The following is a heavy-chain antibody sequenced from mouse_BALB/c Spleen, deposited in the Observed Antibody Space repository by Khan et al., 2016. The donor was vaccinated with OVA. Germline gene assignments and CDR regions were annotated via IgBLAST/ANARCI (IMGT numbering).Heavy chain of an antibody. CDR3: ARRPRGVFYEFLFAF. CDR1: GFSLTTSGMC. CDR2: IYWDDDK. Sequence: QVTLKESGPGILQPSQTLSLTCSFSGFSLTTSGMCVSWIRQPSGKGLEWLAHIYWDDDKRYNPSLKRRLTISKATSTNLVFLKITSEDTADTATYCCARRPRGVFYEFLFAFWGQGTLVTVSA. D-gene: IGHD2-4*01. V-gene: IGHV8-12*01. J-gene: IGHJ3*01.